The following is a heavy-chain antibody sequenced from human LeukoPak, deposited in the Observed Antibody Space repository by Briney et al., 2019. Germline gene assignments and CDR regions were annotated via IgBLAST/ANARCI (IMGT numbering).Heavy chain of an antibody. Sequence: GESLKISCKGSGYTFTSYWIGWVRQMPGKGLEWMGIIYPGDSETIYSPSFQGQVTISADKSISTAYLQWSSLKASDTALYYCAKAGRIVAKYYYYYIDVWGNGTTVSVSS. CDR3: AKAGRIVAKYYYYYIDV. CDR1: GYTFTSYW. J-gene: IGHJ6*03. CDR2: IYPGDSET. V-gene: IGHV5-51*01. D-gene: IGHD1-14*01.